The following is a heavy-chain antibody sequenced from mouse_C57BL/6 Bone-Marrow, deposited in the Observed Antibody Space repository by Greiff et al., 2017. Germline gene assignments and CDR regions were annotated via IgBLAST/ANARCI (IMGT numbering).Heavy chain of an antibody. CDR1: GFSFNTYA. D-gene: IGHD4-1*01. V-gene: IGHV10-1*01. CDR3: VRHPVWDGAMDY. J-gene: IGHJ4*01. Sequence: DVKLVESGGGLVQPKGSLKLSCAASGFSFNTYAMNWVRQAPGKGLEWVARIRSKSNNYATYYADSVKDRFTISRDDSESMLYLQMNNLKTEDTAMYYCVRHPVWDGAMDYWGQGTSVTVSS. CDR2: IRSKSNNYAT.